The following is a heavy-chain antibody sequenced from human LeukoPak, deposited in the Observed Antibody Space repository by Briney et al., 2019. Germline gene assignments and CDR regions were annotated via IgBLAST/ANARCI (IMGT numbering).Heavy chain of an antibody. Sequence: ASVKVSCKASGYTFSNYNINWVRQAPGQGLEWMGWMNPDSGNTGFAQKFQGRVTITRDTSISTAYMELRGLTFEDTAVYYCARVGHCSRASCYLYFDYWGQGTLVTVSS. J-gene: IGHJ4*02. D-gene: IGHD2-2*01. V-gene: IGHV1-8*03. CDR2: MNPDSGNT. CDR3: ARVGHCSRASCYLYFDY. CDR1: GYTFSNYN.